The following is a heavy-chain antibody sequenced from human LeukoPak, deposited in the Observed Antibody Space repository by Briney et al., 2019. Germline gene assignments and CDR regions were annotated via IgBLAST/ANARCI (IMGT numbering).Heavy chain of an antibody. Sequence: GGSLRLSCAASGFTFSNYWMSWVRQAPGKGLEWVAVISYDGSNKYYADSVKGRFTISRDSSKNTLYLQMNSLRAEDTAVYYCAKVSGGGLYYDGMDVWGQGTTVTVSS. CDR3: AKVSGGGLYYDGMDV. CDR2: ISYDGSNK. CDR1: GFTFSNYW. D-gene: IGHD1-14*01. J-gene: IGHJ6*02. V-gene: IGHV3-30*18.